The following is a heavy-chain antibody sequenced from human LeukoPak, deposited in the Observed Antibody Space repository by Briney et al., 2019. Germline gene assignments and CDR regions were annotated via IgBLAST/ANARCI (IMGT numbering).Heavy chain of an antibody. CDR1: GGSFSGYY. CDR3: ARVRDYDFWSGYFFVYYFDY. CDR2: INHSGST. Sequence: PSETLSLTCAVYGGSFSGYYWSWIRQPPGKGLEWIGEINHSGSTNYNPSLKSRVTISVDTSKNQFSLKLSSVTAADTAVYYCARVRDYDFWSGYFFVYYFDYWGQGTLVTVSS. D-gene: IGHD3-3*01. J-gene: IGHJ4*02. V-gene: IGHV4-34*01.